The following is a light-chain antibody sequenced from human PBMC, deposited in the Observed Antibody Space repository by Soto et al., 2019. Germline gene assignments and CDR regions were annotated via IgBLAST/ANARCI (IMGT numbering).Light chain of an antibody. CDR2: GAS. Sequence: ELVLTQSPGTLSLSPGERATLSCRASQSVSSSNLGWYQQKSGQAPRLLIYGASSRATGIPDRFSGSGSGTDLTLTISRLEPEDFAVYDCPQYGSSAGYTFGQGTKLEIK. CDR1: QSVSSSN. J-gene: IGKJ2*01. CDR3: PQYGSSAGYT. V-gene: IGKV3-20*01.